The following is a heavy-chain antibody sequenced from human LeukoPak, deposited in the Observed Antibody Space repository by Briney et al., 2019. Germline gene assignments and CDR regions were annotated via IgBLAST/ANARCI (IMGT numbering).Heavy chain of an antibody. CDR1: GHTFTSYD. J-gene: IGHJ4*02. CDR3: ARDREMARHHFDY. CDR2: MNPNSGNT. Sequence: ASVKVSCKASGHTFTSYDINWVRQATGQGLEWMGWMNPNSGNTGYAQKFQGRVTMTRDTSTSTVYMELSSLRSEDTAVYYCARDREMARHHFDYWGQGTLVTVSS. D-gene: IGHD5-24*01. V-gene: IGHV1-8*01.